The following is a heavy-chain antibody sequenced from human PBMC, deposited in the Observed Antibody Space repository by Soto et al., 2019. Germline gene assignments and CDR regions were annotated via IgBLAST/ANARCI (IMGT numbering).Heavy chain of an antibody. CDR1: WLSHRKKIVG. Sequence: CRSCWLSHRKKIVGVAWIRQPPGNALEWLALIYWDDGKRYSPSLKTRLNITKDTSKNQVVLTLTNVDPVDTAIFFFTQRTAYEISTGYYPFDYWGQGSLVTVSS. J-gene: IGHJ4*02. D-gene: IGHD3-9*01. CDR2: IYWDDGK. V-gene: IGHV2-5*02. CDR3: TQRTAYEISTGYYPFDY.